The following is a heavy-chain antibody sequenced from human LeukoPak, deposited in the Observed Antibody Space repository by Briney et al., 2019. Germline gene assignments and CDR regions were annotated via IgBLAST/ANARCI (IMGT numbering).Heavy chain of an antibody. CDR3: ARGSYGDYVTPKVWFDP. CDR1: GGSISSYY. CDR2: IYYSGST. D-gene: IGHD4-17*01. V-gene: IGHV4-59*01. J-gene: IGHJ5*02. Sequence: SETLSLTCTVSGGSISSYYWSWIRQPPGKGLERIGYIYYSGSTNYNPSLKSRVTISVDTSKNQFSLKLSSVTAADTAVYYCARGSYGDYVTPKVWFDPWGQGTLVTVSS.